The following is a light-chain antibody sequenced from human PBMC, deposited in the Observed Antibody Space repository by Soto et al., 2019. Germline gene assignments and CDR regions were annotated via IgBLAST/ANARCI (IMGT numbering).Light chain of an antibody. V-gene: IGKV3-20*01. CDR3: QQFGDSLT. J-gene: IGKJ4*01. Sequence: EIVLTQSPGTLSLSPGDRATLSCRASQSVSSSYLAWYQQKRGQAPRLLIYGASSRATGIPDRFRGSGSGTDFTLTITRLEPEDFALYYCQQFGDSLTFGGGTMVEIK. CDR1: QSVSSSY. CDR2: GAS.